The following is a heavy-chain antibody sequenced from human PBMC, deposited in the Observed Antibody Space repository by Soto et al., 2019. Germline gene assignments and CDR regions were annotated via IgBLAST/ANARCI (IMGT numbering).Heavy chain of an antibody. CDR1: GGSISSGTYY. J-gene: IGHJ5*02. Sequence: QLQLQESGPGLVKPSQTLSLTCAVSGGSISSGTYYWTWIRQHPGKGLEWIGYISYTGNTYYDPSLKSRVIISLDTSKNQFSLKLSSVTAADTAMYYCAGDLGYCSCTSCYVRGWFDPWGQGTLVTVSS. V-gene: IGHV4-31*11. D-gene: IGHD2-2*03. CDR2: ISYTGNT. CDR3: AGDLGYCSCTSCYVRGWFDP.